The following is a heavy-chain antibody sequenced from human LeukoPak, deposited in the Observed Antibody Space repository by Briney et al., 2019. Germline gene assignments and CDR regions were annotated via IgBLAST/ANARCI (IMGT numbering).Heavy chain of an antibody. V-gene: IGHV4-30-4*08. CDR1: GGSISSGDYY. Sequence: SQTLSLTCTVSGGSISSGDYYWSWIRQPPGKGLEWIGYIDYNGSTYYNPSLKSRVTISVDTSKNQFSLKLSSVTAADTAVYYCASGDLLTGYYYFDYWGQGTLVTVSS. J-gene: IGHJ4*02. D-gene: IGHD3-9*01. CDR3: ASGDLLTGYYYFDY. CDR2: IDYNGST.